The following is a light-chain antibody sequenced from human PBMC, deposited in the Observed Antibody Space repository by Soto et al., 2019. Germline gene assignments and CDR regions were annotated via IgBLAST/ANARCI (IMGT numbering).Light chain of an antibody. V-gene: IGKV1-9*01. CDR1: QGISSY. CDR2: AAS. CDR3: QQLHSYPFYT. J-gene: IGKJ4*01. Sequence: EIQLTQSPSFLSLSVGDRVTISCRASQGISSYLAWYQQKPGKAPKLLIYAASNLHSGVPSRFSGSGSGTEFSLTISSMQAEEVLAYYYQQLHSYPFYTFGRGTKVEIK.